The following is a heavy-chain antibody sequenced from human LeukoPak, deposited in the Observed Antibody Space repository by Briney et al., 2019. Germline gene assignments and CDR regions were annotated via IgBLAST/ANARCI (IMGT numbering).Heavy chain of an antibody. D-gene: IGHD4-17*01. CDR3: ATEYYGAYNF. CDR2: IKSKSDGGTT. CDR1: GFTFNNAW. Sequence: GGSLRLSCSAPGFTFNNAWMSWVRQAPGKGLEWVGRIKSKSDGGTTDYAAPVEGRFTISRDDSKNTLYLQMNSLKTEDTAVYFCATEYYGAYNFWGQGTLVTVSS. V-gene: IGHV3-15*01. J-gene: IGHJ4*02.